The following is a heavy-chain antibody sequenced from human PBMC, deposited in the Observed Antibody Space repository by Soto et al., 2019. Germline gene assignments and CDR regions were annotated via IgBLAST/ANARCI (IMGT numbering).Heavy chain of an antibody. CDR1: GGSISSYY. V-gene: IGHV4-59*01. CDR3: AREYYYDSSGYYDNWFDP. J-gene: IGHJ5*02. Sequence: SETLSLTCTVSGGSISSYYWSWIRQPPGKGLEWIGYIYYSGSTNYNPSLKSRVTISVDTSKNQFSLKLSSVTAADTAVYYCAREYYYDSSGYYDNWFDPWGQGTMMTFYS. D-gene: IGHD3-22*01. CDR2: IYYSGST.